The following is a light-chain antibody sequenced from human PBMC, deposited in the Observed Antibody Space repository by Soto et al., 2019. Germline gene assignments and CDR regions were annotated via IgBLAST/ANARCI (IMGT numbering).Light chain of an antibody. CDR3: QQYGGSPYT. Sequence: EIVLTQSPGTLSLSPGEGATLSCRASQSVSSRHLAWYQQKPGQTPRLLIYGASTRATGIPDRFSGSGSGADFTLTISRLEPDDFAVYYCQQYGGSPYTFDQGTKLEIK. CDR2: GAS. CDR1: QSVSSRH. J-gene: IGKJ2*01. V-gene: IGKV3-20*01.